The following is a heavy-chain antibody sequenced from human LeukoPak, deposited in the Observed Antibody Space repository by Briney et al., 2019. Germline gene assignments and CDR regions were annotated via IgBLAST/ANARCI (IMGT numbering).Heavy chain of an antibody. J-gene: IGHJ4*02. CDR3: ARDIPGGSSWGYYFDY. Sequence: GGSLRLSCEASGFTFSGYSLIWVRQAPGKGLEWISYISGSCSTIYYADSVKGRFTISRDNAKNSLYLQMNSLRDEDTAVYYCARDIPGGSSWGYYFDYWGQGTPVTVSS. V-gene: IGHV3-48*02. D-gene: IGHD6-6*01. CDR1: GFTFSGYS. CDR2: ISGSCSTI.